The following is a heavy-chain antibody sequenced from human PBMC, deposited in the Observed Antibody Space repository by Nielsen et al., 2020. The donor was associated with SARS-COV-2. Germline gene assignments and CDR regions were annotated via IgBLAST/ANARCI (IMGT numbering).Heavy chain of an antibody. D-gene: IGHD1-26*01. V-gene: IGHV3-9*01. CDR3: AKDTGGSSSFDY. J-gene: IGHJ4*02. CDR1: GFTFGNYA. Sequence: SLKISCAASGFTFGNYAMHWVRQAPGKGLESISGISWNSGSIGYADSVKGRLTISRDNAENSLYLQMNSLRAEATALYYCAKDTGGSSSFDYWDQGTLVTVSS. CDR2: ISWNSGSI.